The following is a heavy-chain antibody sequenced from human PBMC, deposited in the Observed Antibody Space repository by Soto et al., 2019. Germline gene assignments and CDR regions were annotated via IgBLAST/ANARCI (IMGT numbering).Heavy chain of an antibody. CDR2: IYYSGRT. CDR1: CGSISSSSYY. J-gene: IGHJ5*02. D-gene: IGHD6-19*01. CDR3: ARMKGDDPIAVAGTLVDWFDP. Sequence: QLQLQESGPGLLKPSETLSPTCTVSCGSISSSSYYWAWIRQPPWQGLELSGSIYYSGRTYYHPSLKSRVTISVDTSKNQFSLKLSSGTAADTSVYYCARMKGDDPIAVAGTLVDWFDPWGQGTLVTVSS. V-gene: IGHV4-39*01.